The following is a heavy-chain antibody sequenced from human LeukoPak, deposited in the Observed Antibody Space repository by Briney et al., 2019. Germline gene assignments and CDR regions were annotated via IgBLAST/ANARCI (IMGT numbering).Heavy chain of an antibody. J-gene: IGHJ4*02. D-gene: IGHD1-26*01. CDR3: ARDLARTGSYDY. CDR1: GGTFSSYT. V-gene: IGHV1-69*06. CDR2: IIPIVDTA. Sequence: ASVKVSCKASGGTFSSYTISWVRQAPGQGLEWMGGIIPIVDTANYAQKFQGRVTITADKSTSTAYMELSSLRSDDTAVYYCARDLARTGSYDYWGQGTLVTVSS.